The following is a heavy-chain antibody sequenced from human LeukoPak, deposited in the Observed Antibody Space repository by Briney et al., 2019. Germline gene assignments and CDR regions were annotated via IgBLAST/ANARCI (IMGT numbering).Heavy chain of an antibody. D-gene: IGHD3-10*01. V-gene: IGHV1-18*01. CDR1: GYTFTIYG. J-gene: IGHJ4*02. Sequence: ASVTVSFKASGYTFTIYGISWVRQAPGQGLEWLGWISAYNGNTNYAQKLQGRVTMTRDTDTTTYYMEMRSLRSDDTAIYYCTRDLGVTAKDPFEYWGQGTLVTVTS. CDR2: ISAYNGNT. CDR3: TRDLGVTAKDPFEY.